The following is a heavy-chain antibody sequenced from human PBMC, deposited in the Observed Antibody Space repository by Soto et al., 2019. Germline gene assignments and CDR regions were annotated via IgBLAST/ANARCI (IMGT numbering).Heavy chain of an antibody. CDR2: IVVGSGNT. CDR3: AADSPNLSGYFDY. Sequence: VSCKASGFTFTSSAVQWVRQARGQRLEWIGWIVVGSGNTNYAQKFQERVTITRDMSTSTAYMELSSLRSEDTAVYYCAADSPNLSGYFDYWGQGTLVTVSS. CDR1: GFTFTSSA. J-gene: IGHJ4*02. V-gene: IGHV1-58*01. D-gene: IGHD2-8*01.